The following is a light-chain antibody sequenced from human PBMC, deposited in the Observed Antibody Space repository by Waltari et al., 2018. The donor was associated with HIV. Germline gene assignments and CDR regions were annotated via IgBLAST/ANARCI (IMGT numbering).Light chain of an antibody. Sequence: DIQMTQSPSSLSASVGDRVTITCQASQDISNYLNWYQQKPGKAPKLLIYDASNLETGVPSRFSGSGSGTDFTFTISSLQPEDIATYYCQQYDNLPVFCQGTRLEIK. CDR3: QQYDNLPV. V-gene: IGKV1-33*01. CDR1: QDISNY. CDR2: DAS. J-gene: IGKJ5*01.